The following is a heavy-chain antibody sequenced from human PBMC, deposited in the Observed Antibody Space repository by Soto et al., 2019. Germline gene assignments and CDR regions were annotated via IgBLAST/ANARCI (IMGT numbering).Heavy chain of an antibody. Sequence: QVQLVESGGGVVQPGRSLRLSCAASGFTFSSYAMHWVRQAPGKGLEWVAVISYDGSNKYYADSVKGRFTISRDKSKNTLYLQMNSLRAEDTAVYYCAREIERLLGYWGQGTLVTVSS. V-gene: IGHV3-30-3*01. J-gene: IGHJ4*02. CDR3: AREIERLLGY. CDR2: ISYDGSNK. CDR1: GFTFSSYA. D-gene: IGHD3-3*01.